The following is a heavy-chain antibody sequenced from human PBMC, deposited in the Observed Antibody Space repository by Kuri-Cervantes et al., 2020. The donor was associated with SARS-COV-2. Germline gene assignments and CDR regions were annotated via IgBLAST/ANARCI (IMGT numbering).Heavy chain of an antibody. J-gene: IGHJ6*03. D-gene: IGHD6-13*01. CDR1: GFTFSSYA. CDR2: ISYDGSNK. V-gene: IGHV3-30*04. CDR3: ARDSPIVAAEYYYYYYMDV. Sequence: GGSLRLSCAASGFTFSSYAMHWVRQAPGKGLEWVAVISYDGSNKYYADSVKGRFTISRDNSKNTLYLQMNSLRAEDTAVYYCARDSPIVAAEYYYYYYMDVWGKGTTVTVSS.